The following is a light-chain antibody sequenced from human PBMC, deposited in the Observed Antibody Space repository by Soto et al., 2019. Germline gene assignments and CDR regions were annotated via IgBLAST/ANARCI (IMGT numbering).Light chain of an antibody. CDR2: GAS. V-gene: IGKV1-39*01. J-gene: IGKJ4*01. Sequence: DILLTQSPSSLSASVGDRLTISCRASQTIGRFLNWYQQKPGKAPKFLIYGASTLQSGVPSRFSGSGSGTDFTLTISSLEPEDFAVYYCQHRSNWPLTFGGGTKVDIK. CDR1: QTIGRF. CDR3: QHRSNWPLT.